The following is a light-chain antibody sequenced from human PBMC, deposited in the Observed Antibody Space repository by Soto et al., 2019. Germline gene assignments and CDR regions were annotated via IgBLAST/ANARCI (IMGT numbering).Light chain of an antibody. CDR3: QQYKEHVGT. CDR2: DVS. Sequence: DIQMTQSPSTLPASVGDRVTISCRASQTVERWLAGYQQKPGKAPKLLISDVSTLERGVPPRVSGSGSATEVTLTISGLQSDDFATYDCQQYKEHVGTFGQGTK. V-gene: IGKV1-5*01. CDR1: QTVERW. J-gene: IGKJ1*01.